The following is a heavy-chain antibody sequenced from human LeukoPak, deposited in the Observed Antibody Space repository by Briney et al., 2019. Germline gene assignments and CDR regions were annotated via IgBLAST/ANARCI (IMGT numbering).Heavy chain of an antibody. CDR3: AKDAQRGFDYSNSLEY. V-gene: IGHV3-33*06. CDR2: IWSDGSNK. J-gene: IGHJ4*02. D-gene: IGHD4-11*01. CDR1: GFTFSSYG. Sequence: PGGSLRLSCAASGFTFSSYGMHWVRQAPGTGLEWVAVIWSDGSNKYYADSVKGRFTISRDDSKNTLYLQMNSLRAEDTAVYYCAKDAQRGFDYSNSLEYWGQGTLVTVSS.